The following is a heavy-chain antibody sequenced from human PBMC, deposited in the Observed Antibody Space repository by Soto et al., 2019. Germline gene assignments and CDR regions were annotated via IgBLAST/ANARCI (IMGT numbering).Heavy chain of an antibody. CDR2: ISAYSGNT. J-gene: IGHJ4*02. CDR1: GYTFTTYG. CDR3: ETGDASGYDQPAVY. D-gene: IGHD3-3*01. V-gene: IGHV1-18*01. Sequence: QGQLVQSGTEVKKPGASVMVSCKTSGYTFTTYGIHWVRQAPGQGLEWMGWISAYSGNTNYAQKGQGTVTMTTDPSTRTAYMELRRLRSDDTDVYFCETGDASGYDQPAVYGGQGPLVTVSS.